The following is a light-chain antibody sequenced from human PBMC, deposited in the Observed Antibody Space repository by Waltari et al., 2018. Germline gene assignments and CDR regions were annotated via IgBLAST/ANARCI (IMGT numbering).Light chain of an antibody. CDR3: QVWDSSTAV. V-gene: IGLV3-9*01. Sequence: SYDLTQPLSVSVALGQTARITWGGNNIGGKNVHWSQQKPGQAPLLVTYRDKNRPSRIPERFSGSNSENTATLTITGAQGADEADYYCQVWDSSTAVFGGGTQLTVL. J-gene: IGLJ7*01. CDR2: RDK. CDR1: NIGGKN.